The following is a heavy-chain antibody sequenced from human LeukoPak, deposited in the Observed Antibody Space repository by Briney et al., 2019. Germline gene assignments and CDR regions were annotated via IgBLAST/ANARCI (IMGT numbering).Heavy chain of an antibody. J-gene: IGHJ4*02. CDR3: ARVTGYMIEDYFDY. CDR2: IYYSGST. CDR1: GGSISSSSYY. D-gene: IGHD3-22*01. Sequence: TASETLSLTCTVSGGSISSSSYYWGWIRQPPGKGLEWIGSIYYSGSTYYNPSLKSRVTTSVDTSKNQFSLKLSSVTAADTAVYYCARVTGYMIEDYFDYWGQGTLVTVSS. V-gene: IGHV4-39*07.